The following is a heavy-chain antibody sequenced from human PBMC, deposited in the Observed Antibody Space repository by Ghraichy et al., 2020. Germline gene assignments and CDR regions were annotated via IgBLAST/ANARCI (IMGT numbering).Heavy chain of an antibody. Sequence: GALRLSCAASGFAFSSCAMSWVRQAPGKGLEWVSTISSTGRETYYADSVKGRFTISRDNSKSTVSLQMRGLRGEDTALYYCVDPPTTSDSWGQGTLVIVSS. CDR1: GFAFSSCA. V-gene: IGHV3-23*01. D-gene: IGHD4-17*01. CDR2: ISSTGRET. J-gene: IGHJ4*02. CDR3: VDPPTTSDS.